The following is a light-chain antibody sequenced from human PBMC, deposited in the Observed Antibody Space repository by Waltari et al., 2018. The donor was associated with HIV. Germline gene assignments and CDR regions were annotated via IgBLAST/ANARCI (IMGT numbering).Light chain of an antibody. V-gene: IGLV2-18*01. J-gene: IGLJ2*01. CDR2: EVS. CDR3: SLYTISSTLV. CDR1: SGDVGSYNR. Sequence: QSALTQPPSVSGSPGQSVTISCTGSSGDVGSYNRVSWYQQPPGTAPKLMIYEVSNRPPGVPDRFSGSRSGNTASLTISGLQAEDEADYYCSLYTISSTLVFGGGTKLTVL.